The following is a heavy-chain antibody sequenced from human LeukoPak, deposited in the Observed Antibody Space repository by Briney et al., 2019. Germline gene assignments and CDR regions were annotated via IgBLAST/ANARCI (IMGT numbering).Heavy chain of an antibody. CDR1: GFTFSSYW. V-gene: IGHV3-7*03. CDR3: VKDSPPRYSGSPPAY. Sequence: GGSLRLSCAASGFTFSSYWMSWVRQAPGKGLEWVANINKDGGEKYYVDSVKGRFTVSRDNAKNSLYLQMNSLRADDTAVYYCVKDSPPRYSGSPPAYWGQGTLVTVSS. CDR2: INKDGGEK. J-gene: IGHJ4*02. D-gene: IGHD1-26*01.